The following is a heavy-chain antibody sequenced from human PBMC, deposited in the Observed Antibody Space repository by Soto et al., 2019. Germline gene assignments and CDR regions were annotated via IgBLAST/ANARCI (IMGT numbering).Heavy chain of an antibody. CDR1: GFTLSDYY. CDR2: ISISGTTI. J-gene: IGHJ4*02. CDR3: ARVRGDGYYNF. D-gene: IGHD3-9*01. Sequence: QVQLVESGGGLVKPGGSLRLSCAASGFTLSDYYMTWIRQAPGKGLEWVSDISISGTTIHYADSVRGRFTISRDNAKNLLWVPMNTLRAGDTAVYYRARVRGDGYYNFWGQGTLVTVSS. V-gene: IGHV3-11*01.